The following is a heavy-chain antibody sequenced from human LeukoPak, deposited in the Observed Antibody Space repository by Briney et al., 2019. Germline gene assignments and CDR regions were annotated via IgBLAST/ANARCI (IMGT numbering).Heavy chain of an antibody. Sequence: SETLSLTCTVSGGSISSYYWSWIRQPPGKGLEWIGYIYYSGSTNYNPSLKSRVAISVDTSENQFSLKLNSVTAADTAVYYCATGGAGTGPGHYWGQGALVTVSS. CDR3: ATGGAGTGPGHY. V-gene: IGHV4-59*01. J-gene: IGHJ4*02. CDR1: GGSISSYY. D-gene: IGHD6-19*01. CDR2: IYYSGST.